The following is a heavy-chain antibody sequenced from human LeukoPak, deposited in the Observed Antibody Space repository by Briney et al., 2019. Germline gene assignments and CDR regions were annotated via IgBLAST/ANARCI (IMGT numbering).Heavy chain of an antibody. CDR2: INPNSGGT. CDR3: ARDVSSADIVVVVAATLFDY. D-gene: IGHD2-15*01. Sequence: GASVNVSCKASGYTFTVYYMHWVRQAPGQGLEWMGWINPNSGGTNYAQEFQGRVTMTRDTSISTAYMELSRLRSDDTAVYYCARDVSSADIVVVVAATLFDYWGQGTLVTVSS. V-gene: IGHV1-2*02. J-gene: IGHJ4*02. CDR1: GYTFTVYY.